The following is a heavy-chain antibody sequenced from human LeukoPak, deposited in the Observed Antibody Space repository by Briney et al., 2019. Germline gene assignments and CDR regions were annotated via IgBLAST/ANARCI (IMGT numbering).Heavy chain of an antibody. CDR3: ARGTAEWFGELLFYAFDI. J-gene: IGHJ3*02. CDR1: GFTFSSYG. D-gene: IGHD3-10*01. CDR2: IRYDGSNK. V-gene: IGHV3-30*02. Sequence: GGSLRLSCAASGFTFSSYGMHWVRQAPGKGLEWVAFIRYDGSNKYYADSVKGRFTISRDNSKNTLYLQMNSLRAEDTAVYYCARGTAEWFGELLFYAFDIWGQGTMVTVSS.